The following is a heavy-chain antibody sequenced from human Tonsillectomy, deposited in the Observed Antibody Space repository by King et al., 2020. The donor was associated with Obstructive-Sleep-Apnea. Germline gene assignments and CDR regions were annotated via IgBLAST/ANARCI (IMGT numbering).Heavy chain of an antibody. V-gene: IGHV4-31*03. CDR3: AGDNGANCSSTSCYSAPYYYFGMDV. CDR2: IYYNGTT. D-gene: IGHD2-2*01. J-gene: IGHJ6*02. CDR1: GGSISSGGYY. Sequence: VQLQESGPGLVKPSQTLSLTCTVSGGSISSGGYYWSWIRQPPGRGLEWIGYIYYNGTTYHNPSLKGRVTMSVDTSKNQFSLKVRSVTAADTAVYYCAGDNGANCSSTSCYSAPYYYFGMDVWGQGTTVTVSS.